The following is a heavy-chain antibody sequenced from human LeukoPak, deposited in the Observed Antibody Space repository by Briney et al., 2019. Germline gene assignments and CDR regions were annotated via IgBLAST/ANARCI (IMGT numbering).Heavy chain of an antibody. J-gene: IGHJ4*02. CDR1: GYTFTSYG. Sequence: ASVKVSCKASGYTFTSYGISWVRQAPGQGLEWMGGISVYNGNTNYAQKLQGRVTMTTDTSTSTAYMELRSLRSDDTAVYYCARDRFYYDSSGYNDYWGQGTLVTVSS. V-gene: IGHV1-18*01. CDR2: ISVYNGNT. D-gene: IGHD3-22*01. CDR3: ARDRFYYDSSGYNDY.